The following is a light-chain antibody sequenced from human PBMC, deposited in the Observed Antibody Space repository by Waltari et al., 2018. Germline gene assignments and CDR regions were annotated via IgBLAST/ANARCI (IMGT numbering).Light chain of an antibody. Sequence: QSVMTQPPSVPRAPGPRVTIPCRGPKSNIRANVDVHWYQQLPGTAPKLLLHSFSNRPSGVSDRFSGFKSGASASLVITGLQAEDEAMYYCQSYDTTLSAVVFGGGTRLTV. CDR2: SFS. CDR3: QSYDTTLSAVV. CDR1: KSNIRANVD. V-gene: IGLV1-40*03. J-gene: IGLJ2*01.